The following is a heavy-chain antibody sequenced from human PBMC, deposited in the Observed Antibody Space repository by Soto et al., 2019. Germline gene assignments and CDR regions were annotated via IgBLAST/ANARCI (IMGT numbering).Heavy chain of an antibody. D-gene: IGHD6-19*01. V-gene: IGHV4-59*01. CDR2: IYYSGSTNHNPSGNT. Sequence: PETLSLTCTVSGDSISSYYCTWIRQPPGKGLEWIGYIYYSGSTNHNPSGNTNYNPSLKSRVTISLDTSKNQCSLNLNSVTAADTAVYYCSGTEYSSGLQGWVKHWGKGTLVTVS. J-gene: IGHJ1*01. CDR1: GDSISSYY. CDR3: SGTEYSSGLQGWVKH.